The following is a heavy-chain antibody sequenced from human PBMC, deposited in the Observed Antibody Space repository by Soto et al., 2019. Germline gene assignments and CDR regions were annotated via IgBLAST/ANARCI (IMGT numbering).Heavy chain of an antibody. CDR2: IYYSGST. D-gene: IGHD6-13*01. CDR3: AKGPWQPPHCFAP. J-gene: IGHJ5*02. V-gene: IGHV4-30-4*01. CDR1: GRSISSVNYY. Sequence: SETLSLTCTVSGRSISSVNYYWSWIRQPPGKGLEWIGYIYYSGSTYYNPSLRSRVTISVDTSKNQFSLKLSSVTAEDTAVYYCAKGPWQPPHCFAPWGLGTLVTVSS.